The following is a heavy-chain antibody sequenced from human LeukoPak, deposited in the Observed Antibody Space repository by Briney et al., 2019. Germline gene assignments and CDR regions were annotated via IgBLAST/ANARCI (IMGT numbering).Heavy chain of an antibody. CDR1: GGSISRSNW. J-gene: IGHJ4*02. D-gene: IGHD6-13*01. V-gene: IGHV4-4*02. Sequence: SETLSLTCTVPGGSISRSNWWSWVRQSPGKGLEWIGEIYDNGSTNYKSSLKSRVTISVDKSKNQFFLNLSSVTAADTAVYYCASPRAERSTWYAVDYWGQGILVTVSS. CDR3: ASPRAERSTWYAVDY. CDR2: IYDNGST.